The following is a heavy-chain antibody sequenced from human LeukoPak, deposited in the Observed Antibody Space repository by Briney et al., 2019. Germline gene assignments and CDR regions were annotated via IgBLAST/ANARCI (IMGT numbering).Heavy chain of an antibody. CDR2: ISDTGATT. D-gene: IGHD2-8*01. J-gene: IGHJ4*02. CDR3: AKDTSIGRYCTNGVCSPFDD. CDR1: GFTFSSYA. Sequence: PGGSLRLSCAGSGFTFSSYAMSWVRQAPGKGLEWVSSISDTGATTYGADSVKGRFTISRDNSRSTLYLQMNSLRAEDTARYYCAKDTSIGRYCTNGVCSPFDDWGQGTLVTVSS. V-gene: IGHV3-23*01.